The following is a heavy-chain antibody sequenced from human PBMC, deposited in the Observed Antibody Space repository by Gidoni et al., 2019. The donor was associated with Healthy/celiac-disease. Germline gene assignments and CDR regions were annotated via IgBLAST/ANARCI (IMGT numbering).Heavy chain of an antibody. V-gene: IGHV3-23*01. CDR1: GFTFSSYA. CDR3: ALGRGYYYDSSGVGDY. J-gene: IGHJ4*02. CDR2: ISGSGGST. D-gene: IGHD3-22*01. Sequence: EVQLLESGGGLVQPGGSLSLSCAASGFTFSSYAMSWVRQAPGKGLEWVSAISGSGGSTYYADSVKGRFTISRDNSKNTLYLQMNSLRAEDTAVYYCALGRGYYYDSSGVGDYWGQGTLVTVSS.